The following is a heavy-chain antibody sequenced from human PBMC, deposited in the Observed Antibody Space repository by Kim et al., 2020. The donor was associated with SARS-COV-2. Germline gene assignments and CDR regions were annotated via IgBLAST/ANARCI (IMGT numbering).Heavy chain of an antibody. CDR2: VSGSGDST. D-gene: IGHD6-13*01. V-gene: IGHV3-23*01. Sequence: GGSLRLSCAASGFTFSSYAMTWVRQAPGKGLEWVSTVSGSGDSTYYADSVKGRFTISRDNSKNTLYLQMNSLRAEDTAVYYCAKDRYSSTWCFDFWGQGTLVTVSS. CDR1: GFTFSSYA. CDR3: AKDRYSSTWCFDF. J-gene: IGHJ4*02.